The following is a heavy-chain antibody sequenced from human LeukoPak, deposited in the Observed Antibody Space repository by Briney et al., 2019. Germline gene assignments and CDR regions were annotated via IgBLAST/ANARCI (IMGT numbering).Heavy chain of an antibody. CDR2: ISHNGST. CDR3: AGTERLPYYGMDV. V-gene: IGHV4-59*08. Sequence: PSETLSLTCTVSGGSISRYYWSWIRQPPGKGLEWIGFISHNGSTNYNPSVKSRVTISIDTSTNQCSLKVSSVTAADTAVYYCAGTERLPYYGMDVWGQGTTVTVSS. J-gene: IGHJ6*02. CDR1: GGSISRYY. D-gene: IGHD1-1*01.